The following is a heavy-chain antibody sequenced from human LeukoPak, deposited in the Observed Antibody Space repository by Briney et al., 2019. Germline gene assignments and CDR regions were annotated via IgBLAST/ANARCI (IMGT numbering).Heavy chain of an antibody. CDR1: GFTFSSYA. J-gene: IGHJ4*02. CDR2: ISGSGGST. D-gene: IGHD3-10*01. CDR3: AKDYAVTMVRGVIFDY. Sequence: GGSLRLSCAASGFTFSSYAMSWVRQAPGKGLEWVPAISGSGGSTYYADSVKGRFTISRDNSKNTLYLQMNSLRAEDTAVYYCAKDYAVTMVRGVIFDYWGQGTLVTVSS. V-gene: IGHV3-23*01.